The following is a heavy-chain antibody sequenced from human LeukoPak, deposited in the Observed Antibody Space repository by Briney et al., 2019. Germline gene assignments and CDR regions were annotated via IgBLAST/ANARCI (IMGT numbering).Heavy chain of an antibody. CDR2: IRYDGSNK. CDR3: AKDLIPRFYDSSGYPGL. CDR1: GFTFSSYG. D-gene: IGHD3-22*01. J-gene: IGHJ4*02. Sequence: GGSLRLSCAASGFTFSSYGMHWVRQAPGKGLEWVAFIRYDGSNKYYADSVKGRFTISRDNSKNTLYLQMNSLRAEDTSVYYCAKDLIPRFYDSSGYPGLWGQGTLVTVSS. V-gene: IGHV3-30*02.